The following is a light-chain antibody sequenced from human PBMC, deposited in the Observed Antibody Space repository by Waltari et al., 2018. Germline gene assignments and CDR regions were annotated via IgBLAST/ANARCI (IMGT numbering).Light chain of an antibody. J-gene: IGLJ2*01. CDR1: SSNIGSNF. CDR2: RNN. V-gene: IGLV1-47*01. CDR3: ASWDDSLSGGI. Sequence: QSVLTQPPSASGPPGQRVTISCSGSSSNIGSNFVYWYQQFPGTAPKLLIFRNNPRPAGAPARFSGSKSGSSASLAISGLRSDDEAHYYCASWDDSLSGGIFGGGTEVTVL.